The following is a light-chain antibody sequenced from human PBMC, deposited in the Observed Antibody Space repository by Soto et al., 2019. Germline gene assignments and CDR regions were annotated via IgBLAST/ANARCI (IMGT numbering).Light chain of an antibody. CDR1: SSNIGSNI. Sequence: QSVLTQPPSASGTPGQRVSITCSGSSSNIGSNIVNWYQQLPGRAPKLLIYRTNQRPSGVPDRFSASKSGTSASLAITGLQSEDEADYYCEAWDDSLIGLLFGGGTKLTVL. CDR3: EAWDDSLIGLL. CDR2: RTN. J-gene: IGLJ2*01. V-gene: IGLV1-44*01.